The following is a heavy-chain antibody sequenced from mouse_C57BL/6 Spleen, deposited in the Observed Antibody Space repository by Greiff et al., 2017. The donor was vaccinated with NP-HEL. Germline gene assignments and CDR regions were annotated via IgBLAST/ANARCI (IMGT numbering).Heavy chain of an antibody. CDR1: GYTFTSYW. Sequence: QVQLQQPGAELVRPGSSVKLSCKASGYTFTSYWMHWVKQRPIQGLEWIGNIDPSDSETHYNQKFKDKATLPVVKSSSTAYMQLSSLTSEDSAVDYCASGGVGYYYAMDYWGQGTSVTVSS. CDR2: IDPSDSET. D-gene: IGHD1-1*02. V-gene: IGHV1-52*01. J-gene: IGHJ4*01. CDR3: ASGGVGYYYAMDY.